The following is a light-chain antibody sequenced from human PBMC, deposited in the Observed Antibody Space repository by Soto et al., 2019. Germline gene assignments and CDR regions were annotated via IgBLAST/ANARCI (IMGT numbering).Light chain of an antibody. Sequence: QSVLTQPASVSGSPGQSITISCTGTSSTVGGFNVVSWYQQHPGKAPKVIIYEGIKRPSGVSNRFSGSNSGSTASLTISGLQAEDEADYYYCSYVGATTYVFGTGTKV. CDR1: SSTVGGFNV. CDR2: EGI. CDR3: CSYVGATTYV. V-gene: IGLV2-23*01. J-gene: IGLJ1*01.